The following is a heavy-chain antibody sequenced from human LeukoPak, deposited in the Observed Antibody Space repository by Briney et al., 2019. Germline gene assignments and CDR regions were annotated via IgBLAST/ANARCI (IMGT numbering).Heavy chain of an antibody. CDR3: ARDKEAAVDFWSGYYPL. Sequence: GGSLRLSCAASGFIFSSYWMGWVRQAPGKGLEWVANIKRDGIEKYYVDSVKGRFAISRDNAQNSLYLQMNSLRDEDTGVYYCARDKEAAVDFWSGYYPLWGQGTLVTVSS. J-gene: IGHJ4*02. CDR2: IKRDGIEK. V-gene: IGHV3-7*01. CDR1: GFIFSSYW. D-gene: IGHD3-3*01.